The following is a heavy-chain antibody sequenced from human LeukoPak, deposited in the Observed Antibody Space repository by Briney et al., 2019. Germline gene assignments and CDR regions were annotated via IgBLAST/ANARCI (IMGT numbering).Heavy chain of an antibody. D-gene: IGHD4-11*01. J-gene: IGHJ4*02. CDR2: ICPDGTVT. CDR3: TRSDYSDYGYFDY. V-gene: IGHV3-53*01. Sequence: GGSLRLSCAASGFTVSSSYMSWVRQAPGKGPMWVSRICPDGTVTNYADSVKARFIISRDSSKNTLYLQMNSLRAEDTAVYYCTRSDYSDYGYFDYWGQGTLVAVSS. CDR1: GFTVSSSY.